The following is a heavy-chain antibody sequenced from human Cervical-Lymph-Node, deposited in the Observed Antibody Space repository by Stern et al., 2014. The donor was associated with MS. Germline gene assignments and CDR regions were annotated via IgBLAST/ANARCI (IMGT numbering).Heavy chain of an antibody. Sequence: QVTLKESGPTLVKPTETLTLTCTFSGFSLTRSGMGVGWIRQPPGRALEWLALIVWEDDNRYIPSLKGRLTITKDNSKNQVALSLTDMDPVDTATYFCVYSEGGFGETMTFSQWGQGALVTVAS. J-gene: IGHJ4*02. D-gene: IGHD3-10*01. CDR3: VYSEGGFGETMTFSQ. CDR1: GFSLTRSGMG. CDR2: IVWEDDN. V-gene: IGHV2-5*02.